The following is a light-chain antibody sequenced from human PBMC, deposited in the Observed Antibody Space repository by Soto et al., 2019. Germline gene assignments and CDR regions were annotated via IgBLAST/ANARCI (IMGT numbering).Light chain of an antibody. V-gene: IGKV1-5*03. CDR1: QSIRPW. CDR3: PVYTIHSRP. CDR2: KAS. J-gene: IGKJ5*01. Sequence: YPPTLSVTIRDRVQLTWIESQSIRPWLAWYQQRPGKSPKLLIYKASSLESGVRSRFSDCGSGTEFTLTICFLQADDCTRYYCPVYTIHSRPFGQVT.